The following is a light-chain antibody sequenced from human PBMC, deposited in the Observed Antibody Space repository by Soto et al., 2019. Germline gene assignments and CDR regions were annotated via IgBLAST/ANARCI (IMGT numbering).Light chain of an antibody. J-gene: IGKJ1*01. CDR2: DAS. CDR3: LQYSSHSWT. Sequence: DIQMTQSPSTLSPSVGDRVTITCRASRSISDWLAWYQQKPGKAPKLLIFDASSLKSGVPSRFSGSGSGTEFTLTISRLQPDDVATYYGLQYSSHSWTFGQGTKVDIK. V-gene: IGKV1-5*01. CDR1: RSISDW.